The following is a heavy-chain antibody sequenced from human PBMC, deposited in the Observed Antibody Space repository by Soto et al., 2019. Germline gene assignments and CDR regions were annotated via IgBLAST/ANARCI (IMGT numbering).Heavy chain of an antibody. CDR2: INPNSGGT. CDR3: ARTPPYSSSWYYYYYGMDV. D-gene: IGHD6-13*01. Sequence: ASVKVSCKASGYTFTGYYMHWVRQAPGQGLEWMGWINPNSGGTNYAQKFQGRVTMTRDTSISTAYMELSRLRSDDTAVYYCARTPPYSSSWYYYYYGMDVWDQGTTVSVSS. J-gene: IGHJ6*02. V-gene: IGHV1-2*02. CDR1: GYTFTGYY.